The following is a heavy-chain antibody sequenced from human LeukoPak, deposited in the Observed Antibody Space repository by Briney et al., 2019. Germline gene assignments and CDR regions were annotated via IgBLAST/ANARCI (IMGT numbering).Heavy chain of an antibody. CDR3: ASTYYDSSTHAFDI. J-gene: IGHJ3*02. D-gene: IGHD3-22*01. CDR2: IKRDGSEK. V-gene: IGHV3-7*01. CDR1: GFTFSSDW. Sequence: GGSLRLSCAAAGFTFSSDWMSWVRQAPGKGLEWVANIKRDGSEKYYVDSVKGRFTISRDNAKNSLHLQMNSLRAEDTALYYCASTYYDSSTHAFDIWGQGTMVTVSS.